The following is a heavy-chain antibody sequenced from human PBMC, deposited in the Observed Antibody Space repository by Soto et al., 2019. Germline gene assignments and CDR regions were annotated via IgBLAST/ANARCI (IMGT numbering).Heavy chain of an antibody. Sequence: ASVKVSCKASGYTFTSYGISWVRQAPGQGLEWMGWISAHNGNTNYAQKLQGRVTMTTDTSTSTAYMELRSLRSDDTAVYYCARRFGSEWLVHFDYWGQGTLVTVSS. V-gene: IGHV1-18*01. D-gene: IGHD6-19*01. CDR1: GYTFTSYG. J-gene: IGHJ4*02. CDR3: ARRFGSEWLVHFDY. CDR2: ISAHNGNT.